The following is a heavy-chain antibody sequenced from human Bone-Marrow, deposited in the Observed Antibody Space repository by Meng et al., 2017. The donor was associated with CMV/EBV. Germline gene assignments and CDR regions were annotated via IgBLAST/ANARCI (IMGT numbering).Heavy chain of an antibody. J-gene: IGHJ4*02. CDR3: ARKDGYNQY. CDR2: ISDSGSYI. Sequence: GGSLRLSCAASGFTFSTSNMNWVRQAPGKGLEWVSLISDSGSYIYYADSVNGRFTISRDDAKNSLYLQMNSLRAEDTAVYYCARKDGYNQYWGQGTLVTVSS. D-gene: IGHD5-24*01. CDR1: GFTFSTSN. V-gene: IGHV3-21*01.